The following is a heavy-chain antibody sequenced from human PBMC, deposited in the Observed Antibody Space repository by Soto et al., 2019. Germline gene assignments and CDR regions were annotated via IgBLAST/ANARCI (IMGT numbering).Heavy chain of an antibody. J-gene: IGHJ4*02. CDR3: ARSRGGWQEFFDY. CDR2: FYIGGTT. V-gene: IGHV3-66*01. Sequence: XXSLRLSCSASGFSISANYMRWVRQAPGKGLEGVSIFYIGGTTYYADSVKGRFTISRENSKNPLFLHMNSLRFEDRVVFYWARSRGGWQEFFDYWGQGTLVTVSS. D-gene: IGHD2-15*01. CDR1: GFSISANY.